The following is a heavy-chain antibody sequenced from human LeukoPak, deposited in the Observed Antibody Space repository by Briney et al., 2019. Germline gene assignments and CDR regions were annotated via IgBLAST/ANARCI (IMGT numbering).Heavy chain of an antibody. Sequence: GGSLRLSCAASGFTFSSYGMHWVRQAPGKGLEWVAFIRYDGSNTYYADSVKGRFTISRDNSKNTLYLQMNSLRAEDTAVYYCARYYYDSSGYLDYWGQGTLVTVSS. D-gene: IGHD3-22*01. CDR3: ARYYYDSSGYLDY. CDR1: GFTFSSYG. CDR2: IRYDGSNT. V-gene: IGHV3-30*02. J-gene: IGHJ4*02.